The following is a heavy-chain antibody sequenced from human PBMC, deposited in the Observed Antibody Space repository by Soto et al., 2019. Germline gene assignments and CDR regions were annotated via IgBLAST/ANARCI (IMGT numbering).Heavy chain of an antibody. CDR1: GGSFSGYY. CDR2: TNHSGST. V-gene: IGHV4-34*01. CDR3: ARDKITGLFDY. Sequence: SETLSLTCAVYGGSFSGYYWTWIRQPPGTGLEWIGETNHSGSTNYNPSLKSRVTILVDTSKNQFSLKLTSLTAADTAVYYCARDKITGLFDYWGQGTLVTVSS. J-gene: IGHJ4*02. D-gene: IGHD2-8*02.